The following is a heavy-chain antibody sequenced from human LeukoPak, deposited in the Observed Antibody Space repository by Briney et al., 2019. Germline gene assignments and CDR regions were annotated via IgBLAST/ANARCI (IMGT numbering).Heavy chain of an antibody. CDR2: IFHSGST. Sequence: SETLSLTCTVSGGSISGNNWWSWARQPPGKGLEWIGEIFHSGSTNYNPSLKSRVTILVDKSKNQFSLKLNSVTAADTAVYYCARAEPRGSVWYPYWGQGTLVTVSS. CDR1: GGSISGNNW. CDR3: ARAEPRGSVWYPY. V-gene: IGHV4-4*02. J-gene: IGHJ4*02. D-gene: IGHD6-13*01.